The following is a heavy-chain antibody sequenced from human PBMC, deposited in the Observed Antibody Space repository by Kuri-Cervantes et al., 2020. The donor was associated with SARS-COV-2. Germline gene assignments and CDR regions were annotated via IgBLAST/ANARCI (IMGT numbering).Heavy chain of an antibody. CDR3: AQTIPARRRSPGDFCPYYMDV. CDR1: GGTFRNLA. J-gene: IGHJ6*03. CDR2: IIPVFGTT. V-gene: IGHV1-69*13. D-gene: IGHD6-6*01. Sequence: SVKVSCKASGGTFRNLAISWVRQAPGQGLEWMGGIIPVFGTTNNAQRLQGRVTISADEARSTVYMELSSLTFEDTDIYYCAQTIPARRRSPGDFCPYYMDVWGKGTSVTVSS.